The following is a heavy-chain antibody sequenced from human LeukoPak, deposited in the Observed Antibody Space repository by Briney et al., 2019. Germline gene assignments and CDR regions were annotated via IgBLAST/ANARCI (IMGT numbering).Heavy chain of an antibody. Sequence: PGGSLRLSCAASGFTFSSYWMSWVRQAPGKGLEWVANIKQDGSEKYYVDSVKGRFTISRDNAKNSLYLQMNSLRAEDTAVYYCARDTTRYHDSSGYYWPWYFDLWGRGTLVTVSS. CDR3: ARDTTRYHDSSGYYWPWYFDL. D-gene: IGHD3-22*01. CDR2: IKQDGSEK. J-gene: IGHJ2*01. V-gene: IGHV3-7*04. CDR1: GFTFSSYW.